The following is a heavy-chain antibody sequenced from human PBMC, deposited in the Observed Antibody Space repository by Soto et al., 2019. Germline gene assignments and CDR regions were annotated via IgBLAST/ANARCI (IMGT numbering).Heavy chain of an antibody. CDR2: ISGSGGRS. J-gene: IGHJ4*02. CDR1: GFTVSNYA. Sequence: EVQLLDSGGGLVQPGGSLRLSCAASGFTVSNYAMTWVRQGPGKGLEWVSGISGSGGRSYYADSVKGRFTISRDNSKSTLYLQMNSLRAEDTAVYYCAKAYFVWSSEQPYCFVYWGQGTLVTVSS. CDR3: AKAYFVWSSEQPYCFVY. V-gene: IGHV3-23*01. D-gene: IGHD3-16*01.